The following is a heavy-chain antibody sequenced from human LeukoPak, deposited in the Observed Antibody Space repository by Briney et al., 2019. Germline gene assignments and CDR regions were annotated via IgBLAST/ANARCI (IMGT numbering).Heavy chain of an antibody. CDR3: ARDSFWSGYYPFDY. J-gene: IGHJ4*02. D-gene: IGHD3-3*01. CDR2: INSDGSST. CDR1: GFTFSSYW. V-gene: IGHV3-74*01. Sequence: PGGSLRLPCAPSGFTFSSYWMHWVRQAPGKGLVWVSRINSDGSSTFYADSVKGRFTISRDNAKNTLYLQMNSLRAEDTAVYYCARDSFWSGYYPFDYWGQGTLVTVSS.